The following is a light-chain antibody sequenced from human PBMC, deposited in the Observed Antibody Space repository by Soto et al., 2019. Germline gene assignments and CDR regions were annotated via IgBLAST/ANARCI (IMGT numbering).Light chain of an antibody. CDR2: SNN. J-gene: IGLJ3*02. CDR3: AAWDGSLNGWV. V-gene: IGLV1-44*01. CDR1: SSNIGSNT. Sequence: QAVVTQPPSASGTPGQRVTISCSGSSSNIGSNTVNWYQQLPGTAPKLLIYSNNQRPSGVSDRFSGSKSGTSASLAISGLQSEDEADYYCAAWDGSLNGWVFGGGTKLTVL.